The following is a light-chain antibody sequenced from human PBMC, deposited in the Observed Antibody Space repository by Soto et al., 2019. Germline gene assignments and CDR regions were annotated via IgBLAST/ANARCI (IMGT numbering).Light chain of an antibody. CDR2: TAS. CDR3: QQYKSYAPT. CDR1: QRLXSW. Sequence: DIQMTQSPSTLSASVGDRVTITCRASQRLXSWFVWYQQKPGKAPKLLXVTASSLESGVPSRLSGSGSGTELTLTISGLQPYYFATYFCQQYKSYAPTFGQGTKVDIK. V-gene: IGKV1-5*01. J-gene: IGKJ1*01.